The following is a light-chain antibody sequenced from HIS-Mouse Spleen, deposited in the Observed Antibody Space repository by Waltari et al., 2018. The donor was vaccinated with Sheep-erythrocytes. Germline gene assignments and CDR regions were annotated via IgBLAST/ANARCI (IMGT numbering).Light chain of an antibody. J-gene: IGKJ2*01. V-gene: IGKV3-15*01. CDR1: QSFSSN. CDR3: QQYNNWPPPYT. Sequence: EIVMTQSPATLSVSPGERATLSCRASQSFSSNLAWYQQKPGQAPRLLIYGASTRATGIPARFSGSGSGTEFTLTISSMQSEDFAVYYCQQYNNWPPPYTFGQGTKLEIK. CDR2: GAS.